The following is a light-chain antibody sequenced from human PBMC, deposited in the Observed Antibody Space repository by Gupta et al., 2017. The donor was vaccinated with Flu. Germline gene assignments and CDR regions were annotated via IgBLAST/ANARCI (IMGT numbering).Light chain of an antibody. CDR1: SGRIASNY. CDR3: QSYDSTNQM. J-gene: IGLJ3*02. CDR2: EDK. Sequence: SGRIASNYVQWYQQRPVTSATPVIYEDKKRPSGVPDRFSCSIDRSSNSASLTISGLTTEDEAYYYCQSYDSTNQMFGGGTTLTVL. V-gene: IGLV6-57*01.